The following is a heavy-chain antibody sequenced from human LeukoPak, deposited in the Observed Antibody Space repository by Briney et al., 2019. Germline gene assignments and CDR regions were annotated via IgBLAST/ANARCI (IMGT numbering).Heavy chain of an antibody. CDR1: GFTFSSYS. J-gene: IGHJ3*02. D-gene: IGHD2-21*02. V-gene: IGHV3-48*04. CDR2: ISSSSSTI. CDR3: AREWALLSDAFDI. Sequence: GGSLRLSCAASGFTFSSYSMNWVRQAPGKGLEWVSYISSSSSTIYYADSVKGRFTISRDNAKNSLYLQMNSLRAEDTAVYYCAREWALLSDAFDIWGQGTMVTVSS.